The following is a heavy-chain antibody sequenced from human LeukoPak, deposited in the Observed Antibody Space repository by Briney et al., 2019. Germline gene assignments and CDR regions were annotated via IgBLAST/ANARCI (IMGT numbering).Heavy chain of an antibody. CDR1: GGSISSYY. V-gene: IGHV4-59*01. CDR2: IYYSGNT. CDR3: ARSGALTGYLY. D-gene: IGHD3-9*01. Sequence: SETLSLTCTASGGSISSYYWSWIRQPPGKGLEWIGYIYYSGNTSYNPSLKSRVTISVDTSKNQFSLKLSSVTAADTAVYYCARSGALTGYLYWGQGTLVTVSS. J-gene: IGHJ4*02.